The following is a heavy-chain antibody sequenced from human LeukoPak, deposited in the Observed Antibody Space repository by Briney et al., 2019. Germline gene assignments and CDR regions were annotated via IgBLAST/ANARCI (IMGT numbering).Heavy chain of an antibody. Sequence: PGGSLRLSCAASGFTFSSYAMSWVRQAPGKGLEWVSSISGSSSDIYYPDSVKGRFTISRDNSKNSLYLQMKSLRAEDTALYYCARRGYHDYSGFDYWGQGTLVTVSS. J-gene: IGHJ4*02. V-gene: IGHV3-21*01. CDR2: ISGSSSDI. CDR1: GFTFSSYA. D-gene: IGHD1-26*01. CDR3: ARRGYHDYSGFDY.